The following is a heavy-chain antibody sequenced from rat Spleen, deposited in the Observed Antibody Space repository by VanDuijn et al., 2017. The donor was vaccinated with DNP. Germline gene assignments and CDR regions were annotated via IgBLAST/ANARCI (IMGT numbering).Heavy chain of an antibody. CDR2: ISYDVGNT. V-gene: IGHV5-22*01. Sequence: EVQLVESGGDLVRPGRSLKLSCAVSGFTLSDYYMAWVRQGPTKGLEWVAYISYDVGNTYYRDSVKGRFTISRDNAKNTLYLEMNSLRSEDMATYYCARHVLPLRVWDYWGQGVMVTVSS. CDR3: ARHVLPLRVWDY. D-gene: IGHD1-4*01. J-gene: IGHJ2*01. CDR1: GFTLSDYY.